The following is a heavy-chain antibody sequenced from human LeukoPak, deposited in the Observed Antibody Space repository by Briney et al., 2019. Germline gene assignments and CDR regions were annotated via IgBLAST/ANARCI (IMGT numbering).Heavy chain of an antibody. V-gene: IGHV4-34*01. Sequence: RPSETLSLTCAVYGGSFSGYYWSSIRHPPGKGLEWIGEINHSGSTNYNPSLKSRVPISVDTSKSQFSIKLSSVTAADTAVYYCARGKTMVRGVIARPYYYYYMDVWGKGTTVTVSS. CDR1: GGSFSGYY. CDR3: ARGKTMVRGVIARPYYYYYMDV. J-gene: IGHJ6*03. CDR2: INHSGST. D-gene: IGHD3-10*01.